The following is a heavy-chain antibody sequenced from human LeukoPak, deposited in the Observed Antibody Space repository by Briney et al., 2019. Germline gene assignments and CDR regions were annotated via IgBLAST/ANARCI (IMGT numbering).Heavy chain of an antibody. V-gene: IGHV3-30-3*01. D-gene: IGHD6-6*01. Sequence: GGSLRLSCAASGFTFSSYAMHWVRQAPGKGLEWVAVISYDGSNKYYADSVKGRFTISRDNSKNTLYLQMNSLRAEDTAVYYCARDLSIAARVYYYGMDVWSQGTTVTVSS. CDR3: ARDLSIAARVYYYGMDV. CDR1: GFTFSSYA. CDR2: ISYDGSNK. J-gene: IGHJ6*02.